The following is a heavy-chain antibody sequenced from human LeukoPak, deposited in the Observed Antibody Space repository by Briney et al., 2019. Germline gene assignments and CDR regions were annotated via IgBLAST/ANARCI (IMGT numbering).Heavy chain of an antibody. CDR2: ISSSGSTI. J-gene: IGHJ4*02. CDR1: GFTFSDYY. CDR3: ATTDNGFGESSYFDY. V-gene: IGHV3-11*01. D-gene: IGHD3-10*01. Sequence: GGSLRLSCAASGFTFSDYYMSWIRQAPGKGLEWVSYISSSGSTIYYADSVKGRFTISRDNAKNSLYLQMNSLRAEDTAVYYCATTDNGFGESSYFDYWGQGTLVTVSS.